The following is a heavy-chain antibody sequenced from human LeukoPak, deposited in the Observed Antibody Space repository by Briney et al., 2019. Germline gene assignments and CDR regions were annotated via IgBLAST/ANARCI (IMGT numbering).Heavy chain of an antibody. CDR2: IYTSGST. J-gene: IGHJ4*02. D-gene: IGHD3-10*01. CDR3: ARGFGELLLEPGNFDY. CDR1: GGSISSGSYY. Sequence: SQTLSLTCTVSGGSISSGSYYWSWIRQPAGKGLEWIGRIYTSGSTNYNPSLKSRVTISVDTSKNQFSLKLSSVTAADTAVYYCARGFGELLLEPGNFDYWGQGTLVTVSS. V-gene: IGHV4-61*02.